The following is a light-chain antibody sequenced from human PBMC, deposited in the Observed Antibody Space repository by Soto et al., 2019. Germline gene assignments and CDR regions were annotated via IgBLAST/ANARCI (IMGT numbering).Light chain of an antibody. J-gene: IGKJ3*01. CDR1: QSVSNSY. V-gene: IGKV3D-20*01. CDR2: DAS. Sequence: EIVLTQFPATLSLSPGERATLSCGASQSVSNSYLAWYQQKPGLAPRLLIYDASTTATGIPDRFSGSGSGTDFTLTISRLEPEDFATYYCQQGNSFPFTFGPGTKVDIK. CDR3: QQGNSFPFT.